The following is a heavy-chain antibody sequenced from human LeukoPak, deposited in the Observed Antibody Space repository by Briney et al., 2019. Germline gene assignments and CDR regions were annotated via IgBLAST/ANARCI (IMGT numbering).Heavy chain of an antibody. CDR3: ARDSNQLLDY. D-gene: IGHD2-2*01. V-gene: IGHV4-31*03. CDR2: IYYSGST. CDR1: GGSISSGGYY. Sequence: SETLSLTCTVSGGSISSGGYYWSWIRQHPRKGMEWIGYIYYSGSTYYNPSLKGRVTISVDTSKNQFSLKLSSVTAADTAVYYCARDSNQLLDYWGQGTLVTVSS. J-gene: IGHJ4*02.